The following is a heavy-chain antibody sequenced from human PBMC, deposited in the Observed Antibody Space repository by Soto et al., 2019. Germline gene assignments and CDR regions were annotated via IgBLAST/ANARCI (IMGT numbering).Heavy chain of an antibody. CDR3: AREGGFDFWSGYYRWSWFDP. D-gene: IGHD3-3*01. CDR1: GGSISSSSYY. V-gene: IGHV4-39*02. Sequence: SETLSLTCTVSGGSISSSSYYWGWIRQPPGKGLEWIGSIYYSGSTYYNPSLKSRVTISVDTSKNQFSLKLSSVTAADTAVYYCAREGGFDFWSGYYRWSWFDPWSQGTLVTVSS. J-gene: IGHJ5*02. CDR2: IYYSGST.